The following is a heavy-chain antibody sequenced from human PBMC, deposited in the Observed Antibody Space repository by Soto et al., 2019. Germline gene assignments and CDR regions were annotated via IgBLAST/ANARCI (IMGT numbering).Heavy chain of an antibody. V-gene: IGHV2-70*11. CDR2: IDWDDDK. CDR3: ARINRYYDFWSGPHYYFDY. J-gene: IGHJ4*02. Sequence: SGPTLVKPTQTLTLTCTFSGFSLSTSGMCVSWIRQPPGKALEWLARIDWDDDKYYSTSLKTRLTISKDTSKNQVVLTMTNMDPVDTATYYCARINRYYDFWSGPHYYFDYWGQGTLVTVSS. CDR1: GFSLSTSGMC. D-gene: IGHD3-3*01.